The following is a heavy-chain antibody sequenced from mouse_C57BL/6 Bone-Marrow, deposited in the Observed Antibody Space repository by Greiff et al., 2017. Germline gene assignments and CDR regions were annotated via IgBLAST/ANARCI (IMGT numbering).Heavy chain of an antibody. CDR1: GYTFTSYW. J-gene: IGHJ2*01. D-gene: IGHD2-10*01. CDR3: ARSSYEGNYFDY. CDR2: INPSSGYT. Sequence: QVQLQQSGAELAKPGASVKLSCKASGYTFTSYWMHWVKQRPGQGLEWIGYINPSSGYTKYNQKFKVKATLTADKSSSTAYMQLSSLTYEDSAVYYCARSSYEGNYFDYWGQGTTLTVSS. V-gene: IGHV1-7*01.